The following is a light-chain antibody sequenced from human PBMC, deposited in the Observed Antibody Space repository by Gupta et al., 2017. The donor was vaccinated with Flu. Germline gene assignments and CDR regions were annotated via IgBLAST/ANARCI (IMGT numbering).Light chain of an antibody. CDR2: DVS. CDR1: IGYLGYYNY. V-gene: IGLV2-14*01. CDR3: RSYKNTNTLWV. Sequence: QSALTQPASVSVSPGQSITISCTGSIGYLGYYNYVSWYQQHPGKAPKLIIVDVSNRPSGVSNRLSGSQSGNTDSLTISGLQDEEEAEYDCRSYKNTNTLWVFGGGTKMTVL. J-gene: IGLJ3*02.